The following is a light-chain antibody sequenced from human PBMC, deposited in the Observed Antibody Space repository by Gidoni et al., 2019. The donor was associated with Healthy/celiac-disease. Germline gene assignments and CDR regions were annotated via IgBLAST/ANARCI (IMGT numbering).Light chain of an antibody. V-gene: IGLV3-19*01. CDR1: SLRSYY. Sequence: SSELPQDPAGSVALGQTVRITCQGDSLRSYYASWYQQKPGQAPVLVIYGKNNRPSGIPDRFSGSSSGNTASLTITGAQAEDEADYYCNSRDSSGNHVVFGGGTKLTVL. J-gene: IGLJ2*01. CDR2: GKN. CDR3: NSRDSSGNHVV.